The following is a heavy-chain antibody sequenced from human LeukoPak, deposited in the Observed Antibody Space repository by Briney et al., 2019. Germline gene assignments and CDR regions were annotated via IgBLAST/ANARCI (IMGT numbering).Heavy chain of an antibody. Sequence: PGGSLRLSCAASGFTFSSYAMHWVRQAPGKGLEWVAVISYDGSNKYYADSVKGRFTISRDNSKNTLYLQMNSLRAEDTAVYYCAREGSPANFDYWGQGTLVTVPS. CDR3: AREGSPANFDY. J-gene: IGHJ4*02. D-gene: IGHD1-26*01. CDR1: GFTFSSYA. V-gene: IGHV3-30-3*01. CDR2: ISYDGSNK.